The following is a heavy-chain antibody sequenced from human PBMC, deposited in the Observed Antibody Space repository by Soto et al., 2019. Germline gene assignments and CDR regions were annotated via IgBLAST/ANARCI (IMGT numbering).Heavy chain of an antibody. D-gene: IGHD4-17*01. J-gene: IGHJ3*02. CDR2: INGGNGDP. CDR3: ALRLSRVEI. CDR1: GYTFTNYA. Sequence: QVQLMQSGAEVRKPGASVKVSCKASGYTFTNYAIHWVRQAPGQRPEWMGWINGGNGDPRYSQKFQGRVTISRDTSASTAYMELSSRRSEDTAVYYCALRLSRVEIWGQGTMVIVSS. V-gene: IGHV1-3*01.